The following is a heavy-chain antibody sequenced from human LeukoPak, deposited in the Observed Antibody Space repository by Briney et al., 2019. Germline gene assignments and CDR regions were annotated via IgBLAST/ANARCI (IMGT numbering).Heavy chain of an antibody. D-gene: IGHD1-26*01. Sequence: SSVKVSCKASGGAFSSYAISWVRQAPGQGLEWMGGIIPIFGTANYAQKFQGRVTITADESTSTAYMELSSLRSEDTAVYYCARAFDLGATGNWFDPWGQGTLVTVSS. CDR3: ARAFDLGATGNWFDP. CDR1: GGAFSSYA. CDR2: IIPIFGTA. V-gene: IGHV1-69*01. J-gene: IGHJ5*02.